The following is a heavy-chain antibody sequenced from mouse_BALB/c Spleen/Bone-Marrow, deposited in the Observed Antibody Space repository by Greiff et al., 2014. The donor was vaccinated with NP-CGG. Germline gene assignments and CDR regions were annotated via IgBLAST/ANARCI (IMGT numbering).Heavy chain of an antibody. CDR2: ISDGGSYT. CDR3: ARSGEKYGAMDY. V-gene: IGHV5-4*02. D-gene: IGHD1-1*02. J-gene: IGHJ4*01. Sequence: EVQLVESGGGLVKPGGSLKLSCTASGFIFSDYYMYWVRQTPEKRLEWVAAISDGGSYTYYPDSVKGRFTICRDNAKNNVYLQMSRLKSEDRAMYYCARSGEKYGAMDYWGQGTSVTVSS. CDR1: GFIFSDYY.